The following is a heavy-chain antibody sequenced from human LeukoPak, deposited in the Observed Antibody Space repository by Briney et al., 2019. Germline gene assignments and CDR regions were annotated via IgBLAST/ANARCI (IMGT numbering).Heavy chain of an antibody. J-gene: IGHJ5*02. CDR1: GFTFSSYS. V-gene: IGHV3-48*01. CDR3: ARELWYDILTGYNPRGWFDP. D-gene: IGHD3-9*01. Sequence: PGGSLRLSCAASGFTFSSYSMNWVRQAPGKGLEWVSYISSSSSTIYYADSVKGRFTISRDNAKNSLYLQMNSLRAEDTAVYYCARELWYDILTGYNPRGWFDPWGQGTLVTVSS. CDR2: ISSSSSTI.